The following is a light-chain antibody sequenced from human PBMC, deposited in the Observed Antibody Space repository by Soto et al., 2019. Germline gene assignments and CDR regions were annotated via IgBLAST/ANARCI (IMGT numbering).Light chain of an antibody. J-gene: IGLJ2*01. CDR1: SSDVGGYNY. V-gene: IGLV2-14*01. Sequence: QSALTQPASVSGSPGQSITISCTGTSSDVGGYNYVSWYQQHPGKAPKLMIYDVSNRPSGVSNRYSGSKSGNTASLTISGLQAEDEADYYCSSYTSSSTLVVFGGRTKLTVI. CDR2: DVS. CDR3: SSYTSSSTLVV.